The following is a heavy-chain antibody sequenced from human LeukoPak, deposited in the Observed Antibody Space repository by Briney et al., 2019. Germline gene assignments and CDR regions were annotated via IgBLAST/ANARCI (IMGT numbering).Heavy chain of an antibody. J-gene: IGHJ4*02. CDR2: ISRDGSER. CDR1: GFRFSDYW. Sequence: GGSLRLSCTTPGFRFSDYWMNWVRQAPGRGLEWVASISRDGSERFHVDSVKGRFTISRDNAKNSLSLQMNTLRAEDTAVYYCARESIAAAGQFDYWGQGTLVTVSS. D-gene: IGHD6-13*01. V-gene: IGHV3-7*03. CDR3: ARESIAAAGQFDY.